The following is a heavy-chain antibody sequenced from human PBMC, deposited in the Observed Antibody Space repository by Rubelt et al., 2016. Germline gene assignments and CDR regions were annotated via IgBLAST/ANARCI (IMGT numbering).Heavy chain of an antibody. CDR2: ISGSGLTT. J-gene: IGHJ3*02. D-gene: IGHD6-19*01. V-gene: IGHV3-23*01. CDR3: ARGIAVTGIYDAFDI. Sequence: GKGLEWVSDISGSGLTTYYADSVKGRFTISRDSSKNTLYLQMNSLRAEDTAVYYCARGIAVTGIYDAFDIWGQGTLVTVSS.